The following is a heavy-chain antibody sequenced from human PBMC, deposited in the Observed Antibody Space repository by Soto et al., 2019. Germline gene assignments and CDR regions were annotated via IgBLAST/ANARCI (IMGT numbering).Heavy chain of an antibody. CDR3: ARGGRLSGSYYYYGMDV. CDR2: IYPNSGGT. CDR1: GYTFTGYY. Sequence: ASVKVSCKASGYTFTGYYMHWVRQAPGQGLEWMGWIYPNSGGTNYAQKFQGWVTMTRDTSISTAYMELSRLRSDDTAVYYCARGGRLSGSYYYYGMDVWGQGTTVTVSS. J-gene: IGHJ6*02. V-gene: IGHV1-2*04. D-gene: IGHD2-8*01.